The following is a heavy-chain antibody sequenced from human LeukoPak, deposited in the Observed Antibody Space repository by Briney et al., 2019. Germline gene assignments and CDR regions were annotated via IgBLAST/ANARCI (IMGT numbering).Heavy chain of an antibody. CDR3: AKLRGGSCYSGVDY. CDR1: GFTFSSYA. Sequence: GGSLRLSCAASGFTFSSYAMSWVRQAPGKGLEWVSAISGSGGSTYYADTVKGRFTISRDNSKNTLYLQMNSLRAEDTAVYYCAKLRGGSCYSGVDYWGQGTLVTVSS. V-gene: IGHV3-23*01. D-gene: IGHD2-15*01. J-gene: IGHJ4*02. CDR2: ISGSGGST.